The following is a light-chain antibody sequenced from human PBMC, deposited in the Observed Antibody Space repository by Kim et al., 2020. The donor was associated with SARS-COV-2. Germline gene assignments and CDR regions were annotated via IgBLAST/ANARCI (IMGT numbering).Light chain of an antibody. CDR1: ETISYNF. CDR2: TAS. J-gene: IGKJ4*01. V-gene: IGKV3-20*01. Sequence: CPGETATLSCRASETISYNFFAWYQQRPGQSPRLVMYTASNRPPGIPNRFSGRGSGRDFTLTINRLEPEDFAVYYCHQYEASPLSFGGGTKVDIK. CDR3: HQYEASPLS.